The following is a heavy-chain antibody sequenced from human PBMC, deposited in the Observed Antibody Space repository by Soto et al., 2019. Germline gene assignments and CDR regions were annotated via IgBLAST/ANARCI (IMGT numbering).Heavy chain of an antibody. CDR1: GFTFSNNA. D-gene: IGHD5-12*01. Sequence: EVQLLESGGNLVQPGGSLRLSCAASGFTFSNNAMSWVRQAPGKGLEWVSLIGGSGGPTNYADSVKGRFTVSRDNSKNMLFLQMNSLRAEDTAVYYCVKDFRGGYDWTHDWGQGTLVTVSS. V-gene: IGHV3-23*01. CDR3: VKDFRGGYDWTHD. CDR2: IGGSGGPT. J-gene: IGHJ4*02.